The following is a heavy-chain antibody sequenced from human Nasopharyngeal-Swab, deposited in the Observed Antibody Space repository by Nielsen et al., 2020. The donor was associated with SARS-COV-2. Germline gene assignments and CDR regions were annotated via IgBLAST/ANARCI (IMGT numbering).Heavy chain of an antibody. J-gene: IGHJ4*02. CDR3: AKGGDYSGYDYEVDY. D-gene: IGHD5-12*01. V-gene: IGHV3-30*18. Sequence: LTSAASGFTFSSYGMHWIRQAPGKGLEWVAVISYDGSNKYYADSVKGRFTISRDNSKNTLYLQMNSLRAEDTAVYYCAKGGDYSGYDYEVDYWGQGTLVTVSS. CDR2: ISYDGSNK. CDR1: GFTFSSYG.